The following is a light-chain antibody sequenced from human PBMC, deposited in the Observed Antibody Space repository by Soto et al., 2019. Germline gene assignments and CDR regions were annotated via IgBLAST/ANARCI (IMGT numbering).Light chain of an antibody. CDR3: SSYTTTSTLI. Sequence: QSALTQPASVSGSPGQSITISCTGASNDVGGYNYVSWYQHHPGKAPELVIYDVSNRPSGVSNRFSGSKSGNTASLTISGLQVEDEADYYCSSYTTTSTLIFGTGTKVTVL. V-gene: IGLV2-14*01. CDR1: SNDVGGYNY. CDR2: DVS. J-gene: IGLJ1*01.